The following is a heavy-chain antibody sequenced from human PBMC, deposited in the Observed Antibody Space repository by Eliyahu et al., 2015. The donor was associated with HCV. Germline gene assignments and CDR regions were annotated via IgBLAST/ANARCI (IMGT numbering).Heavy chain of an antibody. CDR3: AKDSGRYYDSSDYFAY. Sequence: EVQLLESGGGLVQPGGSLRLSCAASAFTXSNYAMXWVRXAPGKGLEWVSAISGGASTTYYADSVKGRFTISRDNSKNTLYLQMNSLRAEDTAVYYCAKDSGRYYDSSDYFAYWGQGTLVTVSS. CDR1: AFTXSNYA. J-gene: IGHJ4*02. V-gene: IGHV3-23*01. D-gene: IGHD3-22*01. CDR2: ISGGASTT.